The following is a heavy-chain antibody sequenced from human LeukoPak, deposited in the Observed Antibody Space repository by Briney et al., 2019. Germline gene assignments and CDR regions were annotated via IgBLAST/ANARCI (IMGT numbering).Heavy chain of an antibody. V-gene: IGHV3-23*01. CDR3: AKECEQLVGNNWFDP. CDR2: ISGGGRSI. D-gene: IGHD1/OR15-1a*01. Sequence: GRSLRLSCAAHGFTFSDYTMRWVRQAPGKGLDWVSGISGGGRSIYYADSVKGRFNISRDNSKNILYLQMNDVTVEDTAVYYCAKECEQLVGNNWFDPWGQGTLVTVSS. J-gene: IGHJ5*02. CDR1: GFTFSDYT.